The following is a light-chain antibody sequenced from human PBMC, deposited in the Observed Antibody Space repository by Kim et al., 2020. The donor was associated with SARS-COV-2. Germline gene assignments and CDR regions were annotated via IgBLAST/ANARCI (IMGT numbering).Light chain of an antibody. Sequence: LSPGERAPLACRASQGVSSRYLAWYQHKPGQAPRLLIHGTSIRATGVPDRFSGSGSETDFTLIISRLEPEDFAVYYCQKYCSPWTFGQGTKVDIK. J-gene: IGKJ1*01. CDR1: QGVSSRY. V-gene: IGKV3-20*01. CDR3: QKYCSPWT. CDR2: GTS.